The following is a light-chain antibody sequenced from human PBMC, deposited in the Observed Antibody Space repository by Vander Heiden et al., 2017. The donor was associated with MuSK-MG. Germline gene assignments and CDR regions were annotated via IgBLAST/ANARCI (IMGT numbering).Light chain of an antibody. V-gene: IGKV1-39*01. CDR2: AAS. Sequence: DIQMTQSPSSLSASVGDRVTITCRASQNIGSYLNWYQQKPGKAPNLLMHAASTLESGVPSRFSGSGFGTDFTLTITSLHPEDFATYFCQQSHSTPTFGQGTKVEVK. CDR1: QNIGSY. J-gene: IGKJ1*01. CDR3: QQSHSTPT.